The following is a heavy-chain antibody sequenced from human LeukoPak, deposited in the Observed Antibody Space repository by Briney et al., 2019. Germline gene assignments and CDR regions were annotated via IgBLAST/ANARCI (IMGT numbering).Heavy chain of an antibody. CDR1: GSTFSNYA. CDR3: AKGMTTVTTRSPLDY. J-gene: IGHJ4*02. CDR2: ISGSIGST. V-gene: IGHV3-23*01. D-gene: IGHD4-17*01. Sequence: PGGSLRLSCAASGSTFSNYAMSWVRQAPGKGLEWVSLISGSIGSTSYAGSVKGRFTISRDTSKNTLYLQMNSLRAEDTAIYYCAKGMTTVTTRSPLDYWGQGTLVTVSS.